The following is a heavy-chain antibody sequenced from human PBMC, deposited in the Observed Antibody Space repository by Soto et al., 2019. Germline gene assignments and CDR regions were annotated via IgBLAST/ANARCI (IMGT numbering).Heavy chain of an antibody. Sequence: SETLSLTCTVSGGSISSYYWSWIRQPAGKGLEWIGRIYTSGSTNYNPSLKSRVTMSVDTSKNQFSLKLSSVTAADTDVYYCARGAAAYYYYYGMDVWGKGTTVTVSS. J-gene: IGHJ6*04. CDR1: GGSISSYY. CDR3: ARGAAAYYYYYGMDV. CDR2: IYTSGST. V-gene: IGHV4-4*07. D-gene: IGHD2-2*01.